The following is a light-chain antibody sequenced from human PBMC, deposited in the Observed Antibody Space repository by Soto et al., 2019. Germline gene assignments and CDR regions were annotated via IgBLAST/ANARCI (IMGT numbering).Light chain of an antibody. V-gene: IGLV1-44*01. J-gene: IGLJ1*01. CDR2: SND. CDR3: AAWDDTLIGYV. Sequence: QSVLTQPPSASGTPGQRVTISCSGSSSNIGSNTVNWYQQLSGTAPKLLIYSNDQRPSGVPDRFSGSKSGTSASLAISGLQSEDEADYYCAAWDDTLIGYVFGAGTKLTVL. CDR1: SSNIGSNT.